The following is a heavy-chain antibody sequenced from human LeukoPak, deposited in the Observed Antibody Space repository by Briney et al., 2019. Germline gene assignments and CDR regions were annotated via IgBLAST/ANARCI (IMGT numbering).Heavy chain of an antibody. CDR2: ISYDGSNK. Sequence: GRSLRLSCASSVFTFSSYAMHWVRQAPGKGLEWVAVISYDGSNKYYADSVKGRFTISRDNSKNTLYLQMNSLRAEDTAVYYCARDGAMDAFDIWGQGTMVTVSS. CDR1: VFTFSSYA. D-gene: IGHD1-26*01. V-gene: IGHV3-30-3*01. J-gene: IGHJ3*02. CDR3: ARDGAMDAFDI.